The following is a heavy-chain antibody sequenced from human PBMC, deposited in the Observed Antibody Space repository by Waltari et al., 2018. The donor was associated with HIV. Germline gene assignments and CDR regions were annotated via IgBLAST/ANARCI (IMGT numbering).Heavy chain of an antibody. J-gene: IGHJ4*02. CDR3: ARDPLGFCSGGSCHWDY. CDR1: GFTFNNYT. Sequence: EVQLVQSGGGLVKPGGSLTLSCAASGFTFNNYTMNWVRQAPGKGLEWVSSISENCDYKYYEDSMRGRFTFARDGVGNSLFLHMYSLRVDDSAVYYWARDPLGFCSGGSCHWDYWGQGSLVTVSS. V-gene: IGHV3-21*06. CDR2: ISENCDYK. D-gene: IGHD2-15*01.